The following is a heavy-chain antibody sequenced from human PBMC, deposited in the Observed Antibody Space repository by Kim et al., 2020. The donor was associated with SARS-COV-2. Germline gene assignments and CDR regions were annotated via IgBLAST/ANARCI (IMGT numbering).Heavy chain of an antibody. Sequence: SETLSLTCTVSGGSISSGGYYWSWIRQHPGKGLEWIGYIYYSGSTYYNPSLKSRVTISVDTSKNQFSLKLSSVTAADTAVYYCARDGSYSGSYYNYYYGMDVWGQGTTVTVSS. V-gene: IGHV4-31*03. CDR2: IYYSGST. D-gene: IGHD1-26*01. J-gene: IGHJ6*02. CDR3: ARDGSYSGSYYNYYYGMDV. CDR1: GGSISSGGYY.